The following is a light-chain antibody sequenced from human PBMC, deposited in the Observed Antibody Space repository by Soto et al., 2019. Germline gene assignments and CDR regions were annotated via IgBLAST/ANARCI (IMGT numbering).Light chain of an antibody. CDR3: SSYAGSNNYV. J-gene: IGLJ1*01. V-gene: IGLV2-8*01. CDR1: SSDFGGYNY. Sequence: QSLLTQPPSASGSPGQSVTISCTGTSSDFGGYNYVSWYQQHPGKAPKLMIYEVSKRPSGVPDRFSGSKSGNTASLTVSGLQAEDEADYYCSSYAGSNNYVFGTGTKVTV. CDR2: EVS.